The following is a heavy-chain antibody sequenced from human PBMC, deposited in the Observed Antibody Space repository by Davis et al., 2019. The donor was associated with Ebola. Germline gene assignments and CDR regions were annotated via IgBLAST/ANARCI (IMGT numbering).Heavy chain of an antibody. CDR2: ISAYNGNT. CDR3: ARDRYYDFWSGYYTDYYGMDV. J-gene: IGHJ6*02. CDR1: GYTFTSYG. V-gene: IGHV1-18*01. Sequence: ASVKVSCKASGYTFTSYGISWVRQAPGQGLEWMGWISAYNGNTNYAQKLQGRVTMTTDTSTSTAYMALRSLRSDDPAVYYCARDRYYDFWSGYYTDYYGMDVWGQGTTVTVSS. D-gene: IGHD3-3*01.